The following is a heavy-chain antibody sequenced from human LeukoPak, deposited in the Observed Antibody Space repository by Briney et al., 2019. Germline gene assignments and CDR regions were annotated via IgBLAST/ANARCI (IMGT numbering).Heavy chain of an antibody. J-gene: IGHJ6*03. D-gene: IGHD2-2*01. CDR2: MNPNSGNT. V-gene: IGHV1-8*03. Sequence: GASVKVSCKASGYTFTSYDINWVRQATGQGLEWMGWMNPNSGNTGYAQKFQGRVTITRNTSISTAYMELSSLRSEDTAVYYCARRQGQYQLLNYYYYMDVWGKGTTVTVSS. CDR1: GYTFTSYD. CDR3: ARRQGQYQLLNYYYYMDV.